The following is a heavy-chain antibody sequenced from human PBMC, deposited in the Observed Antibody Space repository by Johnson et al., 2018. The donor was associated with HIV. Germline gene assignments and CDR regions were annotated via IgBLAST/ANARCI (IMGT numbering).Heavy chain of an antibody. J-gene: IGHJ3*01. CDR3: ARVGAGHISGPDMVFDV. D-gene: IGHD6-19*01. CDR2: ISSNGGST. Sequence: VQLVESGGGLVQPGGSLRLFCAASGFTFSSYAMHWVRQAPGKGLEYVSAISSNGGSTYYANSVKGRFTISRDNSKNTLYLQMCSLRAEDMAVYYCARVGAGHISGPDMVFDVWGQGTMVTVSS. V-gene: IGHV3-64*01. CDR1: GFTFSSYA.